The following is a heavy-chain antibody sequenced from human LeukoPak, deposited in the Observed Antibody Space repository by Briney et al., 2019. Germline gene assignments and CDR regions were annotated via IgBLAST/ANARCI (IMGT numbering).Heavy chain of an antibody. CDR2: INPNSGGT. V-gene: IGHV1-2*02. J-gene: IGHJ6*03. D-gene: IGHD1-20*01. Sequence: ASVKVSCKASGYTFAGYYMHWVRQAPGQGLEWMGWINPNSGGTNYAQKFQGRVTMTRDTSISTAYMELSRLRSDDTAVYYCAGANWNPDYYYYYIDVWGKGTTVTVSS. CDR1: GYTFAGYY. CDR3: AGANWNPDYYYYYIDV.